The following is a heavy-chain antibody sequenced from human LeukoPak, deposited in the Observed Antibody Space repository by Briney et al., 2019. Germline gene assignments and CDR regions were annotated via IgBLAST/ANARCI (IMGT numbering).Heavy chain of an antibody. CDR1: GGSFSGYY. Sequence: SETLSLTCAVYGGSFSGYYWSWIRQPPGKGLEWIGEINHSGSTNYNPSLKSRVTISVDTSKNQFSLKLSSVTAADTAVYYCARGCDRVEEDPYYFDYWGQGTLVTVSS. D-gene: IGHD5-24*01. CDR3: ARGCDRVEEDPYYFDY. J-gene: IGHJ4*02. V-gene: IGHV4-34*01. CDR2: INHSGST.